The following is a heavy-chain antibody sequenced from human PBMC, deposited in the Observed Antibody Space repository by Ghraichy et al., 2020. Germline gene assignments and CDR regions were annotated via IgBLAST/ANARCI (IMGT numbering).Heavy chain of an antibody. D-gene: IGHD3-10*01. CDR2: INPNSGGT. J-gene: IGHJ5*02. Sequence: ASVKVSCKASGYTFTGYYMHWVRQAPGQGLEWMGRINPNSGGTNYAQKFQGRVTMTRDTSISTAYMELSRLRSDDTAVYYCARAVRFRELSLLTSWFDPWGQGTLVTVSS. CDR1: GYTFTGYY. V-gene: IGHV1-2*06. CDR3: ARAVRFRELSLLTSWFDP.